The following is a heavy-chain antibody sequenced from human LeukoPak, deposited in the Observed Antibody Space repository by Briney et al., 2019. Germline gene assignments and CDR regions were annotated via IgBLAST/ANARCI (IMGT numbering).Heavy chain of an antibody. CDR2: ISAYNGNT. D-gene: IGHD2-2*01. Sequence: ASVKVSCKASGYTFTSYGISWVRQAPGQGLEWMGRISAYNGNTNYAQKLQGRVTMTTDTSTSTAYMELRSLRSDDTAVYYCARNQLLRYSSVPRGHMDVWGKGTTVTVSS. J-gene: IGHJ6*03. CDR3: ARNQLLRYSSVPRGHMDV. CDR1: GYTFTSYG. V-gene: IGHV1-18*01.